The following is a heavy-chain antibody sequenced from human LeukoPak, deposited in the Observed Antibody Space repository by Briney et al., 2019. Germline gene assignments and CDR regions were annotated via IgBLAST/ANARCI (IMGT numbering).Heavy chain of an antibody. Sequence: APVTVSCKVSGYTLTELSMHWVRQAPGKGLEWVGGFDPEDSETIYAQKLQGRVTITEDTSTDTAYMELSSLRSEDTAVYYCARGAVIVPAAMTIYYYYYYMDVWGKGTTVTVSS. CDR2: FDPEDSET. J-gene: IGHJ6*03. CDR3: ARGAVIVPAAMTIYYYYYYMDV. D-gene: IGHD2-2*01. CDR1: GYTLTELS. V-gene: IGHV1-24*01.